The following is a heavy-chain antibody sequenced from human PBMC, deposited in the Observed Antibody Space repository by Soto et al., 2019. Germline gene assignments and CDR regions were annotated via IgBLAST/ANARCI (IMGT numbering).Heavy chain of an antibody. CDR3: AREDGIVGATSAFDY. J-gene: IGHJ4*02. D-gene: IGHD1-26*01. V-gene: IGHV3-21*01. CDR1: GFTFSTYS. Sequence: GGSLRLSCAASGFTFSTYSMNWVRQAPGKGLEWVSSINGRSNYIYYADSVKGRFTISRDNAKNSLYLQMNSLRAEDTAVYYCAREDGIVGATSAFDYWGQGTLVTVSS. CDR2: INGRSNYI.